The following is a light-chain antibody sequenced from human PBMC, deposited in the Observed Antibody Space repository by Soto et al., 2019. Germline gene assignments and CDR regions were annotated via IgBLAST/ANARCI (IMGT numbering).Light chain of an antibody. CDR2: DAS. V-gene: IGKV3D-15*01. CDR1: QSVSSC. Sequence: IVMTQSPATLSVSPGERATLSCRASQSVSSCLAWYQQKPGQAPRLLIYDASNRATGIPARFSGSGSGTDFTLTISSLQSEDFAVYYCQQYNNWPRTFGQGTKVDIK. J-gene: IGKJ1*01. CDR3: QQYNNWPRT.